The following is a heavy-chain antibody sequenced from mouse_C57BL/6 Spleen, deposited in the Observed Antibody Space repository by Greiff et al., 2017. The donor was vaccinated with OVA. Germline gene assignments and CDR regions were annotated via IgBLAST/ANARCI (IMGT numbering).Heavy chain of an antibody. J-gene: IGHJ2*01. V-gene: IGHV1-19*01. CDR1: GYTFTDYY. CDR2: INPYNGGT. CDR3: ARGNYYFDY. D-gene: IGHD2-1*01. Sequence: VQLQQSGPVLVKPGASVKMSCKASGYTFTDYYMNWVKQSHGKSLEWIGVINPYNGGTSYNQKFKGKATLTVDKSSSTAYMELNSLTSEDSAVYYCARGNYYFDYGGQGTTLTVSS.